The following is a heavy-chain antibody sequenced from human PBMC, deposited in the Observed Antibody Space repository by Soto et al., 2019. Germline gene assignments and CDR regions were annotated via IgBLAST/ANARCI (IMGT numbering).Heavy chain of an antibody. Sequence: EVHLLESGGGVVQPGKSLKISCATSGFAFSDYPMTWVRQPPGQGLEWASGISASGEKPYYADSVKGRFTISRDNSKNTLSLQMNILRVEDTGIYYLATLEWLEFGCDYWGQGTLVTVSS. V-gene: IGHV3-23*01. D-gene: IGHD6-19*01. CDR2: ISASGEKP. CDR3: ATLEWLEFGCDY. CDR1: GFAFSDYP. J-gene: IGHJ4*02.